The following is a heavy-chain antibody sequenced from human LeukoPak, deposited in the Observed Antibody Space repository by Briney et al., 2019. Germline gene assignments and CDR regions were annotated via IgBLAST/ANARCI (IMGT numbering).Heavy chain of an antibody. V-gene: IGHV3-11*01. Sequence: GGSLRLSCAASGFTFSDYYMSWIRQAPGKGLEWVSYISSSGSTIYYADSVKGRFTISRDNAKNSLYLQMNSLRAEDTALYYCAKGDAFHYYYGMDVWGQGTTVTVSS. CDR1: GFTFSDYY. CDR2: ISSSGSTI. J-gene: IGHJ6*02. CDR3: AKGDAFHYYYGMDV.